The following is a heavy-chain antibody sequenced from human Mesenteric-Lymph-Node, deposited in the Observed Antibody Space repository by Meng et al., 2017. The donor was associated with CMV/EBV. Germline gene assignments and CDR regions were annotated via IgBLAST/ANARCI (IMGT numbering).Heavy chain of an antibody. V-gene: IGHV4-39*01. CDR3: ARGYYYGSGISDYFDY. J-gene: IGHJ4*02. D-gene: IGHD3-10*01. CDR2: IYYSGST. CDR1: GGSISSSSYY. Sequence: SETLSLTCTVSGGSISSSSYYWGWIRQPPGKGLEWIGSIYYSGSTYYNPSLKSRVTISVDTSKNQFSLKLSSVTAADTAVYYCARGYYYGSGISDYFDYWGQGTLVTVSS.